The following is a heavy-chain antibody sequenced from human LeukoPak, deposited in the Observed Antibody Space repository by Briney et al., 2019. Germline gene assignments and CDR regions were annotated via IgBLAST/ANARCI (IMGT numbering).Heavy chain of an antibody. CDR1: GFTFTSSA. J-gene: IGHJ3*02. D-gene: IGHD3-22*01. V-gene: IGHV1-58*02. Sequence: SVKVSCKASGFTFTSSAMQWVRQARGQRLEWIGWIVAGSGNTNYAQKFQERVTITRDMSTSTAYMELSSLRSEDTAVYYCAADDSSGYDAFDIWGQGTMVTVSS. CDR2: IVAGSGNT. CDR3: AADDSSGYDAFDI.